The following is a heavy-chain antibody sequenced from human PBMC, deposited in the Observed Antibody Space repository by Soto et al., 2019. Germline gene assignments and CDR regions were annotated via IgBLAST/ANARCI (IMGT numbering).Heavy chain of an antibody. Sequence: GGSLRLSCAISGFTFSRYGMHWVRQAPGKGLQWVSYISETGVAMYYAASLKGRVTISRDDAKNSVSLQLTSLRVEDTGFYFCARYSGWPTIDVWGKGTLVPVAS. V-gene: IGHV3-48*03. J-gene: IGHJ4*02. CDR3: ARYSGWPTIDV. CDR2: ISETGVAM. CDR1: GFTFSRYG. D-gene: IGHD6-19*01.